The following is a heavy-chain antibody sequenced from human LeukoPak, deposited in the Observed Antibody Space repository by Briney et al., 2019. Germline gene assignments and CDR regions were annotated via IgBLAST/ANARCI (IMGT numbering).Heavy chain of an antibody. Sequence: GGSLRLSCAASGFTVSSNYMSWVRQAPGKGLEWVSVIYSGGSTYYADSVKGRFTISRGNSKNTLYLQMNSLRAEDTAVYYCARSASGYRTNYYFDYWGQGTLVTVSS. CDR2: IYSGGST. D-gene: IGHD5-18*01. CDR1: GFTVSSNY. J-gene: IGHJ4*02. CDR3: ARSASGYRTNYYFDY. V-gene: IGHV3-66*02.